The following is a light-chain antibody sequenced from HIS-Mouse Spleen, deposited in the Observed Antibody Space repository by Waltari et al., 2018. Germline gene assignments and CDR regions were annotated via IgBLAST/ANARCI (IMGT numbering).Light chain of an antibody. V-gene: IGLV2-14*01. J-gene: IGLJ3*02. CDR2: EVS. Sequence: QSALTQPASVSGSPGQSITISCTGTSSDFGGYNYVSWYQKHPGKAPKPMIYEVSNRPSGVSNRFSGSKSGNTASLTISGLQAEDEADYYCSSYTSSSTLEGVFGGGTKLTVL. CDR1: SSDFGGYNY. CDR3: SSYTSSSTLEGV.